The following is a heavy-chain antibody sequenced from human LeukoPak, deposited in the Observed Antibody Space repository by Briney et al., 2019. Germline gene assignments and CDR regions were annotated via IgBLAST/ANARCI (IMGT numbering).Heavy chain of an antibody. Sequence: PSETLSLTCAVYGGSFSGYYWSWIRQPPGKGLEWIGEINHSGSTNYNPSLKSRVTISVDTSKNQFSLKLSSVTAADTAVYYCARGGGYSNTSPYYYMDVWGKGTTVTVSS. CDR2: INHSGST. CDR3: ARGGGYSNTSPYYYMDV. V-gene: IGHV4-34*01. J-gene: IGHJ6*03. CDR1: GGSFSGYY. D-gene: IGHD6-6*01.